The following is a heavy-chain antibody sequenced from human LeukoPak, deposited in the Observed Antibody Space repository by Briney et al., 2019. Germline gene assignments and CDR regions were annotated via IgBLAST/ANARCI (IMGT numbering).Heavy chain of an antibody. Sequence: PSETLSLTCTVSGGSISSFYWSWIRQPAGKGLEWIGRIYTSGSTNYNPSLKSRVTMSIDTSKNQFSLKLNSVTAADTAVYYCARAASNSRALDYWGQGTLVTVSS. CDR2: IYTSGST. J-gene: IGHJ4*02. D-gene: IGHD1-1*01. CDR3: ARAASNSRALDY. V-gene: IGHV4-4*07. CDR1: GGSISSFY.